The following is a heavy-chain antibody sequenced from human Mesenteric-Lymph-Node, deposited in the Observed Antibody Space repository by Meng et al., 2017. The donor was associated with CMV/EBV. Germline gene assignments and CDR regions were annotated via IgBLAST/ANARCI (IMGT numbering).Heavy chain of an antibody. D-gene: IGHD3-16*01. CDR1: GFTFSSYS. CDR2: ITTTSSPI. CDR3: VREWGSFTFDY. J-gene: IGHJ4*02. V-gene: IGHV3-48*04. Sequence: GGSLRLSCAASGFTFSSYSMNWVRQAPGKGLEWISYITTTSSPIYYADSVKGRFTISRDNAESSLYLQMNSLRAEDTAVYYCVREWGSFTFDYWGQGALVTVSS.